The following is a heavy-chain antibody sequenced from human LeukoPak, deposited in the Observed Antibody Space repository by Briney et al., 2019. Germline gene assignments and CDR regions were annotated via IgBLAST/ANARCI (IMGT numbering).Heavy chain of an antibody. Sequence: SETLSLTCTVSGGSVSSYYWSWIRQHPGKGLEWIGYIYYSGSTYYNPSLKSRVTISVDTSKNQFSLKLSSVTAADTAVYYCARELDLVRYFDYWGQGTLVTVSS. CDR3: ARELDLVRYFDY. CDR1: GGSVSSYY. CDR2: IYYSGST. V-gene: IGHV4-59*06. J-gene: IGHJ4*02. D-gene: IGHD6-6*01.